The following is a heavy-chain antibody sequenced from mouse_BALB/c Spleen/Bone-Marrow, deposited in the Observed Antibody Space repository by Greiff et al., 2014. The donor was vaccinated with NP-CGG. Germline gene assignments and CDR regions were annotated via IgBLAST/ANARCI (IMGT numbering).Heavy chain of an antibody. CDR3: ERGKGYDYVWFAY. Sequence: VQLQQSGAELVKPGASVRMSCKASGYTFTSYWMHWVKQRPGQGLEWIGYINPSTGYTEYNQNFKDKATLTADKSSSTDYMQLSSLTSEDSEVYYCERGKGYDYVWFAYWGQGTLVTVSA. CDR2: INPSTGYT. J-gene: IGHJ3*01. D-gene: IGHD1-1*01. V-gene: IGHV1-7*01. CDR1: GYTFTSYW.